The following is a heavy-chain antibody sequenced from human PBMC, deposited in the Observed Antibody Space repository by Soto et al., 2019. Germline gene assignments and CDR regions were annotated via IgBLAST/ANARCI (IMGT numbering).Heavy chain of an antibody. D-gene: IGHD5-18*01. CDR1: GVTLSNVW. CDR2: IKSKTDGGTT. CDR3: SHGYYQYFES. V-gene: IGHV3-15*07. J-gene: IGHJ4*02. Sequence: GGSLRLSCAVSGVTLSNVWMNWFRQAPGKGPEWVGRIKSKTDGGTTEYAAPVKDRFTISRDDSENTLYLQMNSLKTEDTAVYYCSHGYYQYFESWGQGTLVTISS.